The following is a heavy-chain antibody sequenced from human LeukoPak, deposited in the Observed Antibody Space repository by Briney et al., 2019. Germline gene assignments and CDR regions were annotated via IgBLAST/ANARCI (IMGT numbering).Heavy chain of an antibody. CDR1: GFTFSSYS. V-gene: IGHV3-21*01. Sequence: GGSLRLSCAASGFTFSSYSLNWVRQAPGKGLEWASSINSSSSYIYYADSVKGRFTISRDNAKNSLYLQMNSLRAEDTAVYYCARLTPGYGSGRGEVWFDPWGQGTLVTVSS. J-gene: IGHJ5*02. D-gene: IGHD3-10*01. CDR3: ARLTPGYGSGRGEVWFDP. CDR2: INSSSSYI.